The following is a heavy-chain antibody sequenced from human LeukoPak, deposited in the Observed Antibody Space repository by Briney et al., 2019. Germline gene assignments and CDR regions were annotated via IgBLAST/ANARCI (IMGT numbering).Heavy chain of an antibody. J-gene: IGHJ3*02. CDR2: VSGRGDTA. D-gene: IGHD2-21*02. Sequence: PGESLRLSCATSGFSFTTYAMSWVRQAPGKGLEWVSAVSGRGDTAYYADSVKGRFTISKDNSKSTLSLQMDSLRAEDTAVYYCAKCNGGACYKDVLDIWGQGTMVTVSS. CDR1: GFSFTTYA. CDR3: AKCNGGACYKDVLDI. V-gene: IGHV3-23*01.